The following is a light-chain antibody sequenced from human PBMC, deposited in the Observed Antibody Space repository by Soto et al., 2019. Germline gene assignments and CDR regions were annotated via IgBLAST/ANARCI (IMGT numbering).Light chain of an antibody. CDR3: QQYGSSTGIT. V-gene: IGKV3D-20*01. J-gene: IGKJ5*01. Sequence: EIVLTQSPATLSLSPGERATLSCGAIQSVSSSYLAWYQQKPGLAPRLLIYDASSRATGIPDRFSGSGSGTDFTLTISRLEPEDFAVYYCQQYGSSTGITFGQGTRLEIK. CDR2: DAS. CDR1: QSVSSSY.